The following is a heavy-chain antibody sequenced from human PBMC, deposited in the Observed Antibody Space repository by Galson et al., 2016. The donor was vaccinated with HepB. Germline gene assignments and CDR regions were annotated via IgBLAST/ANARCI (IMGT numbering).Heavy chain of an antibody. Sequence: SLRLSCAASGFHFSGYGMHWVRQAPGKGLEWVTVIWFDGSDKYYADSVKGRFTISRDNSKNTVYLQMNSLRAGDTAVYYCARGYLGGFGDYVPLFDSWGQGSLVTVAS. D-gene: IGHD3-16*01. CDR1: GFHFSGYG. J-gene: IGHJ4*02. CDR2: IWFDGSDK. CDR3: ARGYLGGFGDYVPLFDS. V-gene: IGHV3-33*01.